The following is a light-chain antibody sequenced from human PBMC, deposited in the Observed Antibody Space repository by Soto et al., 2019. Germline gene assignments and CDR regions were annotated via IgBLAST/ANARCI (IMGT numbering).Light chain of an antibody. Sequence: DIQMTQSPSSLSASIGDRVTISCRASQGISNSLAWYQQKAGEVPKLLIYAASTSHSGVPSRFRGSGSGTDLTLTISSLQPEDVAPYYCQNYKSAPRTFGQGTKVEIK. CDR2: AAS. J-gene: IGKJ1*01. V-gene: IGKV1-27*01. CDR3: QNYKSAPRT. CDR1: QGISNS.